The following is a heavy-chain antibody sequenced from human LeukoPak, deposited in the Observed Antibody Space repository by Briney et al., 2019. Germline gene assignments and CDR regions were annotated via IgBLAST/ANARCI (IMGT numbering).Heavy chain of an antibody. J-gene: IGHJ6*03. CDR1: GFTFSSYG. CDR2: IRYDGSNK. CDR3: ARRGAGYYGSGSLWYMDV. V-gene: IGHV3-30*02. D-gene: IGHD3-10*01. Sequence: GGSLRLSCAASGFTFSSYGMHWVRQAPGKGLEWVAFIRYDGSNKYYADPVKGRFTISRDNSKNTLYLQMNSLRAEDTAVYYCARRGAGYYGSGSLWYMDVWGKGTTVTVSS.